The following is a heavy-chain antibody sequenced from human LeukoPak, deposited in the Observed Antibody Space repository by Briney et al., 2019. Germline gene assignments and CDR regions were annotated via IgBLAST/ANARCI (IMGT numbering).Heavy chain of an antibody. J-gene: IGHJ6*02. V-gene: IGHV1-69*13. D-gene: IGHD2-15*01. CDR1: GGTFSSYA. CDR3: ASSGELRVYYYYYGMDV. Sequence: SVKVSCKASGGTFSSYAISWVRQAPGQGLEWMGGIIPIFGTANYAQKFQGRVTITADESTSTAYMELSSLRSEDTAVYYCASSGELRVYYYYYGMDVWGQGTTVTVSS. CDR2: IIPIFGTA.